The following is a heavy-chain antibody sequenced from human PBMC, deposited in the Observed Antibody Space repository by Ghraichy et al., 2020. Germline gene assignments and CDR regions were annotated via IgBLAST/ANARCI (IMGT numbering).Heavy chain of an antibody. CDR1: GGSFSGYY. J-gene: IGHJ6*02. V-gene: IGHV4-34*01. Sequence: SQTLSLTCAVYGGSFSGYYWSWIRQPPGKGLEWIGEINHSGSTNYNPSLKSRVTISVDTSKNQFSLKLSSVTAADTAVYYCARGGKVGVAGRYPRYYYGTDVWGQGTTVTVSS. CDR3: ARGGKVGVAGRYPRYYYGTDV. CDR2: INHSGST. D-gene: IGHD6-19*01.